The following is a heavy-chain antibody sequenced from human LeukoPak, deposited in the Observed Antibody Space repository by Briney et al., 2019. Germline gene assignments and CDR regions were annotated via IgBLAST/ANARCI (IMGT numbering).Heavy chain of an antibody. CDR2: INPNIGGT. J-gene: IGHJ4*02. D-gene: IGHD1-26*01. V-gene: IGHV1-2*02. CDR3: ARDRGWDFDY. Sequence: ASVKVSCKASGYTFTGYYMHWVRQAPGQGLEWIGWINPNIGGTNYAQKFQGRVTITRDTSISTAYMELSRLRSDDTAVYYCARDRGWDFDYWGQGTLVTVSS. CDR1: GYTFTGYY.